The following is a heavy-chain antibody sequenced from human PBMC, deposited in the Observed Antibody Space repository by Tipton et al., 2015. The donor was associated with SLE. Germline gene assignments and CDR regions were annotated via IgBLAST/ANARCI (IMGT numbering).Heavy chain of an antibody. CDR2: INPNSGGT. CDR3: ARDFNIWSGFSADF. V-gene: IGHV1-2*06. CDR1: GYTFTDYY. D-gene: IGHD3-3*01. Sequence: QLVQSGAEVKEPGASVTVSCKASGYTFTDYYMHWVRQAPGQGLEWMGRINPNSGGTDYAQKFQGRVTMTRDTSISTAYMDLNRLRSDDTAVYYCARDFNIWSGFSADFWGQGTLVTVSS. J-gene: IGHJ4*02.